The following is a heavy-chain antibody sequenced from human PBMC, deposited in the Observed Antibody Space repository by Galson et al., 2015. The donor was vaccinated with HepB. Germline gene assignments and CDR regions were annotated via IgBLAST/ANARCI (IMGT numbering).Heavy chain of an antibody. Sequence: LRLSCAAYGFTVSSDYMNWVRQAPGKGLEWVSVIYTGGSTYYADSVKGRFTISRDNSKNTVYLQMNSLRPEDTAVYYCARILYNWNLNYYYGMDVWGQGTTVTVSS. CDR3: ARILYNWNLNYYYGMDV. V-gene: IGHV3-66*02. CDR1: GFTVSSDY. CDR2: IYTGGST. J-gene: IGHJ6*02. D-gene: IGHD1-20*01.